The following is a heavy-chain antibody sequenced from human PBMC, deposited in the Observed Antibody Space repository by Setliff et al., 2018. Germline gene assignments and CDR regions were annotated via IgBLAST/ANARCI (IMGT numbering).Heavy chain of an antibody. J-gene: IGHJ4*02. Sequence: GASVKVSCKTSGYTFSNYGVSWVRQAPGQGLEWMGWISGYDGNTKYAQNLHGRVTMTTDTSTTTAYMELRSLRSDDTAVYYCARAGVAAADRKGLLEYWGQGTLVTVSS. V-gene: IGHV1-18*01. CDR2: ISGYDGNT. D-gene: IGHD6-13*01. CDR1: GYTFSNYG. CDR3: ARAGVAAADRKGLLEY.